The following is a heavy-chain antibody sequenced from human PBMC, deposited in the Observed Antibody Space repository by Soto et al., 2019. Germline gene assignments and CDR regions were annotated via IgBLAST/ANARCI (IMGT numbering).Heavy chain of an antibody. V-gene: IGHV3-33*01. CDR1: GFTFSSYG. D-gene: IGHD3-22*01. Sequence: GGSLRLSCAASGFTFSSYGMHWVRQAPGKGLEWVALIWYDGSNKYYADSVKGRFTISRDESKNILSLQMNSLRADDTAVYYCARGNYYDSSATFFDSWGQGTQVTVS. J-gene: IGHJ5*01. CDR3: ARGNYYDSSATFFDS. CDR2: IWYDGSNK.